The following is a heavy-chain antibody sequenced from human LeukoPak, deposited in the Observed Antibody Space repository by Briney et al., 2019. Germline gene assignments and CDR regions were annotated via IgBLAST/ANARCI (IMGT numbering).Heavy chain of an antibody. D-gene: IGHD2-2*01. CDR1: GGSISSSSYY. V-gene: IGHV4-39*07. CDR2: IYYSGST. Sequence: SETLSLTCTVSGGSISSSSYYWGWIRQPPGKGLEWIGSIYYSGSTYYNPSLKSRVTISVDTSKNQFSLKLSSVTAADTAVYYCARVKGVQLLNYYYMDVWGKGTTVTVSS. J-gene: IGHJ6*03. CDR3: ARVKGVQLLNYYYMDV.